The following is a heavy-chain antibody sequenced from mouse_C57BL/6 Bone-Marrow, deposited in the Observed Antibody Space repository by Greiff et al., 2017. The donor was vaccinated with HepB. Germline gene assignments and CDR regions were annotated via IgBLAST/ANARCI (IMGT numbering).Heavy chain of an antibody. V-gene: IGHV1-54*01. J-gene: IGHJ1*03. CDR3: AREGELGRDFDV. CDR2: INPGSGGT. D-gene: IGHD4-1*01. Sequence: QVHVKQSGAELVRPGTSVKVSCKASGYAFTNYLIEWVKQRPGQGLEWIGVINPGSGGTNYNEKFKGKATLTADKSSSTAYMQLSSLTSEDSAVYFCAREGELGRDFDVWGTGTTVTVSS. CDR1: GYAFTNYL.